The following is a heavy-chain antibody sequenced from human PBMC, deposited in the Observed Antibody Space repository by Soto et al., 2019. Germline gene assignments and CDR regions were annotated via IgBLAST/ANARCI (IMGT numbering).Heavy chain of an antibody. CDR3: ARNSDMDY. V-gene: IGHV1-8*01. Sequence: QVQLVQSGAEVKKPGASVKVSCKGSGYTFTSRDINWVRQATGQGLEWMGWMNPSNGKTGYAQKFQGRVSMTRNTSTSTAYMELSSLRSEDTAVYYCARNSDMDYWGQGTLVTVSS. CDR2: MNPSNGKT. D-gene: IGHD3-9*01. CDR1: GYTFTSRD. J-gene: IGHJ4*02.